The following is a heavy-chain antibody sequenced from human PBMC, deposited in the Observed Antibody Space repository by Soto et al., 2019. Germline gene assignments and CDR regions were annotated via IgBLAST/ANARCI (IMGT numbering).Heavy chain of an antibody. Sequence: GAPAKASSKASRYSYTSYYMHWPRQAPGQGLEWMGIINPSGGSTSYAQKFQGRVTMTRDTSTSTVYMELSSLRSEDTAVYYCARDPVYDILTGLHDAFDIWGQGTMVTVSS. CDR3: ARDPVYDILTGLHDAFDI. D-gene: IGHD3-9*01. CDR1: RYSYTSYY. J-gene: IGHJ3*02. V-gene: IGHV1-46*03. CDR2: INPSGGST.